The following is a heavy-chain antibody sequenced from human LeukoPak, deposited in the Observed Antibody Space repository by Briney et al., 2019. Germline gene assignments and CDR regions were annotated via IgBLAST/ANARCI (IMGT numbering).Heavy chain of an antibody. CDR2: ISGSGGST. CDR1: GFTFSSYA. V-gene: IGHV3-23*01. CDR3: ASDGGSYYYYYMDV. Sequence: GGSLRLSCAASGFTFSSYAMSWVRQAPGKGLEWVSAISGSGGSTYYADSVKGRFTISRDNSKNTLYLQMNSLRAEDTAVYYCASDGGSYYYYYMDVWGKGTTVTVSS. D-gene: IGHD3-16*01. J-gene: IGHJ6*03.